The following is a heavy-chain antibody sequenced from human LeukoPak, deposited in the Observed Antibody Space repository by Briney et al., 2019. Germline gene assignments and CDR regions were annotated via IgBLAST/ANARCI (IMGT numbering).Heavy chain of an antibody. D-gene: IGHD1-26*01. Sequence: GGSLRLSCAASGFSFTDAWMTWVRQAPGKGLEWVGRIKGKTDGGTTDYAAPVKGRFTISRDDSKNMLYLQMNSLRTEDTAVYYCTTGELPDNWGQGTLVTVSS. CDR2: IKGKTDGGTT. V-gene: IGHV3-15*01. J-gene: IGHJ4*02. CDR1: GFSFTDAW. CDR3: TTGELPDN.